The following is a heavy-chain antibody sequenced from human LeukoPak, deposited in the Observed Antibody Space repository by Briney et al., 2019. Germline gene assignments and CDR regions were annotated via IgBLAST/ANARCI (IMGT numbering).Heavy chain of an antibody. D-gene: IGHD3-22*01. CDR3: AKEHTYYYDSSGYSYFDY. Sequence: GGSLRRSCAASGFTFDDYAMHWVRQAPGKGLEWVSGTSWNSGSIGYADSVKGRFTISRDNAKNSLYLQMNSLRAEDMALYYCAKEHTYYYDSSGYSYFDYWGQGTLVTVSS. J-gene: IGHJ4*02. CDR1: GFTFDDYA. V-gene: IGHV3-9*03. CDR2: TSWNSGSI.